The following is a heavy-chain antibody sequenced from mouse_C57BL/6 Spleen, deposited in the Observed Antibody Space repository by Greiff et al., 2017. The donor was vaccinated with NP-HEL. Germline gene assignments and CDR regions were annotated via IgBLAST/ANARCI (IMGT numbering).Heavy chain of an antibody. CDR3: ARQAYYSNPWFAY. V-gene: IGHV5-6*02. CDR1: GFTFSSYG. CDR2: ISSGGSYT. D-gene: IGHD2-5*01. J-gene: IGHJ3*01. Sequence: DVMLVESGGDLVKPGGSLKLSCAASGFTFSSYGMSWVRQTPDKRLEWVATISSGGSYTYYPDSVKGRFTISRDNAKNTLYLQMSSLKSEDTAMYYCARQAYYSNPWFAYWGQGTLVTVSA.